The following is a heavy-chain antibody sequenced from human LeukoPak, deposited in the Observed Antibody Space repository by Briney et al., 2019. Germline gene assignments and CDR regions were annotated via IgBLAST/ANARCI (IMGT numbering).Heavy chain of an antibody. Sequence: GGSLRLSCAASGFTFSSYAMHWVRQAPGKGLEYVSAISNNGGSTYYADSVKGRFTISRDNSKNTLYLQMGSLRAEDMAVYYCARESTVTHSFDYWGQGTLVTVSS. D-gene: IGHD4-17*01. CDR3: ARESTVTHSFDY. CDR2: ISNNGGST. CDR1: GFTFSSYA. V-gene: IGHV3-64*02. J-gene: IGHJ4*02.